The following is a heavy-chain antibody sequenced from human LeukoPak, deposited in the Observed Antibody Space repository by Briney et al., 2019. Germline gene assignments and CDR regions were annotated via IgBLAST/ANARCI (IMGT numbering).Heavy chain of an antibody. D-gene: IGHD1-26*01. J-gene: IGHJ4*02. CDR2: MYYSGST. CDR3: ARNGGSYSFDF. Sequence: SETLSLTCIVSGGSISSYYWSWIRQPPGKGLEWIGYMYYSGSTNYNPSLKSRVTILVDTSRNQLSLKLRSVTAADTAVYYCARNGGSYSFDFWGQGTLVTASS. V-gene: IGHV4-59*01. CDR1: GGSISSYY.